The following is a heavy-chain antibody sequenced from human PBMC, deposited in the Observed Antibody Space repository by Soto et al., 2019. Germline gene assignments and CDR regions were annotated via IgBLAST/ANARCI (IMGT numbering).Heavy chain of an antibody. Sequence: GGSLRLSCAASGFSFRDCGMHWVRQAPGKGLEWVAVISYDGSNKYYADSVKGRFTISRDNSKNTLYLQMNSLRAEDTAVYYCAKGFTAAWELPTYYFDYWGQGTLVTVSS. CDR2: ISYDGSNK. V-gene: IGHV3-30*18. D-gene: IGHD1-26*01. J-gene: IGHJ4*02. CDR3: AKGFTAAWELPTYYFDY. CDR1: GFSFRDCG.